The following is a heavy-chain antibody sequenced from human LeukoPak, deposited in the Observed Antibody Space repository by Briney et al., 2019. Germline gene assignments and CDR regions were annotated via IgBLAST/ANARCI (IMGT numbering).Heavy chain of an antibody. CDR1: GASINSGGFF. Sequence: PSETLSLTCTVSGASINSGGFFWSWIRQHPGKGLEWIGHIYYSGYTYYNPSLTSRLAISLDTSKTQFSLRLSSVTAADTALYYFARVLGVTTGHTFDIWGQGIMVTVSS. CDR3: ARVLGVTTGHTFDI. D-gene: IGHD4-17*01. CDR2: IYYSGYT. V-gene: IGHV4-31*03. J-gene: IGHJ3*02.